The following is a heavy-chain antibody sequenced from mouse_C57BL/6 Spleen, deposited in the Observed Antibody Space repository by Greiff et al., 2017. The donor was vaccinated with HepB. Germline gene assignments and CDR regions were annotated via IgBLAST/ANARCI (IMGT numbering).Heavy chain of an antibody. D-gene: IGHD2-3*01. CDR2: IRSKSNNYAT. Sequence: EADGGLVQPKGSLKLSCAASGFSFNTYAMNWVRQAPGKGLEWVARIRSKSNNYATYYADSVKDRFTISRDDSESMLYLQMNNLKTEDTAMYYCVRQTDGYWFAYWGQGTLVTVSA. J-gene: IGHJ3*01. CDR3: VRQTDGYWFAY. CDR1: GFSFNTYA. V-gene: IGHV10-1*01.